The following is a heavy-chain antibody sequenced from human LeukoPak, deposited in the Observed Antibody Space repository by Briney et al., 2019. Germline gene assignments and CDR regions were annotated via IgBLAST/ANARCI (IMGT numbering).Heavy chain of an antibody. CDR2: ISAYNGNT. Sequence: ASVKVSCKASGYTFTSYGISWVRQAHGQGLEWMGWISAYNGNTNYAQKLQGRVTMTTDTSTSTAYMELRSLRSEDTAVYYCARDVLVGATTEVGYYYYGMDVWGQGTTVTVSS. D-gene: IGHD1-26*01. J-gene: IGHJ6*02. V-gene: IGHV1-18*01. CDR3: ARDVLVGATTEVGYYYYGMDV. CDR1: GYTFTSYG.